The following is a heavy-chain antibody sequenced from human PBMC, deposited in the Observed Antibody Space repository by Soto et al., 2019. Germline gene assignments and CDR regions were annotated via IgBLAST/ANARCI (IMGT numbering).Heavy chain of an antibody. D-gene: IGHD3-22*01. CDR3: ASTHYYDSSGYYSPYYYYGMDV. CDR1: GYAFTSYG. CDR2: ISAYNGNT. Sequence: ASVKVSCKASGYAFTSYGISWVRQAPGQGLEWMGWISAYNGNTNYAQKLQGRVTMTTDTSMSTAYMELRSLRSDDTAVYYCASTHYYDSSGYYSPYYYYGMDVWGQGTSVTVSS. V-gene: IGHV1-18*04. J-gene: IGHJ6*02.